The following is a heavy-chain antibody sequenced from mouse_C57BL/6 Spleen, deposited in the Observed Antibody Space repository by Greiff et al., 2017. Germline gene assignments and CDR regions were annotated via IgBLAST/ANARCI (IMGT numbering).Heavy chain of an antibody. D-gene: IGHD2-3*01. CDR2: IYPGSGST. V-gene: IGHV1-55*01. J-gene: IGHJ3*01. CDR1: GYTFTSYW. Sequence: QVQLQQPGAELVKPGASVKMSCKASGYTFTSYWITWVKQRPGQGLEWIGDIYPGSGSTNYNEKFKSKATLTRDTSSSTAYMQLSSLTSEDSAVYYCARNGYDCFPVAYWGQGTLVTVSA. CDR3: ARNGYDCFPVAY.